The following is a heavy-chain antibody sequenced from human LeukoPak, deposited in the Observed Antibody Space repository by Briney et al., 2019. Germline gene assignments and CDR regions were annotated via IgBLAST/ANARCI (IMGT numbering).Heavy chain of an antibody. Sequence: PTGGSLRLSCAASVFTFSNYWMAWVRKAPGKGPEWVANINLDGSQKYYVDSVKGRFTISRDNAENSLYLQMNSLRAEDTALYYCARKRPNYFDYWGQGTLVTVSS. V-gene: IGHV3-7*01. CDR1: VFTFSNYW. J-gene: IGHJ4*02. CDR2: INLDGSQK. CDR3: ARKRPNYFDY.